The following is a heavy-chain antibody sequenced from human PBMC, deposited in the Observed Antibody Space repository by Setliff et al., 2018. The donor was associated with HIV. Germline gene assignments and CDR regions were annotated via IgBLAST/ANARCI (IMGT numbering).Heavy chain of an antibody. CDR3: ARRAYCSSTTCFDN. CDR1: GFAFSSSE. Sequence: LRLSCAASGFAFSSSEMNWVRQAPGKGLEWVSYISSSGSSIYYGDSGKGRFTISRDKSKNSLYLQMNSLKTEDTAVYYCARRAYCSSTTCFDNWGQGTLVTVSS. D-gene: IGHD2-2*01. J-gene: IGHJ4*02. CDR2: ISSSGSSI. V-gene: IGHV3-48*03.